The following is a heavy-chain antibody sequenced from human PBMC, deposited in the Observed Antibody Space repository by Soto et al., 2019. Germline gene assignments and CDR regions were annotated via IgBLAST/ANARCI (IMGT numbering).Heavy chain of an antibody. CDR3: ARDKGRPLLGVNYHYIMDG. CDR1: GGTFSTAA. D-gene: IGHD3-3*02. CDR2: IMPIFRTA. Sequence: QVQVVQSGAEVKKPGSSVKVSCKASGGTFSTAAISWVRQAPGQGLEWMGGIMPIFRTADYAQKFQGRVTMSADESTSIAYLEMRSLRSAGTAVYYCARDKGRPLLGVNYHYIMDGWGQANRVTLSS. V-gene: IGHV1-69*12. J-gene: IGHJ6*01.